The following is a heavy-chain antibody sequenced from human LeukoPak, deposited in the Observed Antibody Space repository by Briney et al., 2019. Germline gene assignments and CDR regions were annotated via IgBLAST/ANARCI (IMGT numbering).Heavy chain of an antibody. Sequence: NIKQYGSEQYYVASVKGRFTISRDNAKNSLYLQMNSLRVEDTAVYYRARGGSRIVGAFDYWGQGTLVTVSS. CDR3: ARGGSRIVGAFDY. J-gene: IGHJ4*02. V-gene: IGHV3-7*01. CDR2: IKQYGSEQ. D-gene: IGHD1-26*01.